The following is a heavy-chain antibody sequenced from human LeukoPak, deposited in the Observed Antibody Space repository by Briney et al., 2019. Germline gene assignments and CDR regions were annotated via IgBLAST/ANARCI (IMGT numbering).Heavy chain of an antibody. CDR1: GFTFSSYS. Sequence: GGSLRLSCAASGFTFSSYSMNWVRQAPGKGLEWVSSISSSSSYIYYADSVKGRFTISRDNAKNSLYLQMDSLRAEDTAVYYCARDGITMRILEYWGQGTLVTVSS. V-gene: IGHV3-21*01. J-gene: IGHJ4*02. CDR2: ISSSSSYI. D-gene: IGHD3-10*01. CDR3: ARDGITMRILEY.